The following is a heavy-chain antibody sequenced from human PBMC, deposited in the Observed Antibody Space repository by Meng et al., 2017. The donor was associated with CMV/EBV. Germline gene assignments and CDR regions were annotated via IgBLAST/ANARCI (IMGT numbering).Heavy chain of an antibody. D-gene: IGHD5-18*01. Sequence: SVKVSCKASGGTFSSYAISWVRQAPGQGLEWMGGIIPILGIANYAQKFRGRVTITADKSTSTAYMELSSLRSEDTAVYYCARVTQYTYYFDYWGQGTLVTVSS. CDR3: ARVTQYTYYFDY. CDR2: IIPILGIA. CDR1: GGTFSSYA. J-gene: IGHJ4*02. V-gene: IGHV1-69*10.